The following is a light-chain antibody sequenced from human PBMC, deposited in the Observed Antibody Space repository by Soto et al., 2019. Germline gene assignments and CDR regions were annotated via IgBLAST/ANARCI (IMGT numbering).Light chain of an antibody. CDR3: QQYDVYST. J-gene: IGKJ1*01. V-gene: IGKV1-5*03. Sequence: DIQISQSPSTLSSSVGGKVTITCRASQSISSWLAWYQQKPGIAQKLLIYKASTLQSGVPSRFSGSGYGTVFTLTISRLQPDDSATYYCQQYDVYSTFGQGTKVDIK. CDR1: QSISSW. CDR2: KAS.